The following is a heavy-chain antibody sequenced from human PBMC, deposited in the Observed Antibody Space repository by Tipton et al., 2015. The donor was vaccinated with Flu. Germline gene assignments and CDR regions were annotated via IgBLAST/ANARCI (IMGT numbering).Heavy chain of an antibody. Sequence: LRLSCTVSGGSISSSSYYWGWIRQPPGKGLEWIGSIYYSGSTYYNPSLKSRVTISVDTSKNQFSLKLSSVTAADTAVYYCARGRASGSYLYYYYGMDVWGQGTTVTVSS. D-gene: IGHD3-10*01. V-gene: IGHV4-39*07. CDR3: ARGRASGSYLYYYYGMDV. CDR1: GGSISSSSYY. CDR2: IYYSGST. J-gene: IGHJ6*02.